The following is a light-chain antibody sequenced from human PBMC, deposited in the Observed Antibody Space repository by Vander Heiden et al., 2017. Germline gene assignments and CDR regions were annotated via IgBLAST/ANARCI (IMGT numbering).Light chain of an antibody. CDR3: SSYAGSNSVV. Sequence: QSALTHPPSASGSPGQSATISCTGTSSDVGGYNYVSWYQQHPGKAPKLMIYEVSKRPSGVPDRFSGSKSGNTASLTVSGLQAEDEADYYCSSYAGSNSVVFGGGTKLTVL. CDR1: SSDVGGYNY. J-gene: IGLJ2*01. V-gene: IGLV2-8*01. CDR2: EVS.